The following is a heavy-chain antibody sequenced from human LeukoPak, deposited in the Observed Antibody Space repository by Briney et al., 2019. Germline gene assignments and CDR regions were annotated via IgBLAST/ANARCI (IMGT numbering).Heavy chain of an antibody. CDR2: ISGSGGST. CDR1: GFTVSSNY. Sequence: GGSLRLSCAASGFTVSSNYMSWVRQAPGKGLEWVSAISGSGGSTYYADSVKGRFTISRDNAKNSLFLQMNSLRAEDTAVYYCAREYGDYDFGYWGQGTLVTVSS. CDR3: AREYGDYDFGY. J-gene: IGHJ4*02. D-gene: IGHD4-17*01. V-gene: IGHV3-53*01.